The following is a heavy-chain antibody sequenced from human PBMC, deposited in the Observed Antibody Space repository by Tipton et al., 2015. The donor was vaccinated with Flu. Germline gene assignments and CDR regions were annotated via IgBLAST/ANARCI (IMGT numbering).Heavy chain of an antibody. CDR1: GYSITSGYY. D-gene: IGHD5-18*01. Sequence: TLSLTCSVSGYSITSGYYWDWFRQPPGKGLEWIGSISHGGGTYTNPSLKGRVVLSVDASMSRNEFSLTMTSVTASDTAVYYCARGPRGDTAMVRLGYWGPGILVTISS. J-gene: IGHJ4*01. CDR2: ISHGGGT. CDR3: ARGPRGDTAMVRLGY. V-gene: IGHV4-38-2*02.